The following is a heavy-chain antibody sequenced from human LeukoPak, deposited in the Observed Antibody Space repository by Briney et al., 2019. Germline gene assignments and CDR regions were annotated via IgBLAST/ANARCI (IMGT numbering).Heavy chain of an antibody. V-gene: IGHV3-23*01. J-gene: IGHJ4*02. CDR1: GFTFSSYA. Sequence: GGSLRLSCAASGFTFSSYAMSWVRQAPGKGLEWVSAISGSGGSTYYADSVKGRFTISRDNSKNTLYLQMNSLRAEDTAVYYCAKGGGVTIFEVVIVDYWGQGTLVTVSS. CDR3: AKGGGVTIFEVVIVDY. CDR2: ISGSGGST. D-gene: IGHD3-3*01.